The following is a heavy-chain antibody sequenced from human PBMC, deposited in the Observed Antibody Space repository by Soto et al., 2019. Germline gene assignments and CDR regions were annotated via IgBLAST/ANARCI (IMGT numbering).Heavy chain of an antibody. J-gene: IGHJ4*02. Sequence: SQNLSLSCAISGDSVSSNSAAWNWIRQSPSRGLEWLGRTYYRSKWYNDYAVSVKSRITINPDASKNQFSLQLNSVTPEDTAVDYCARASMAKGLVVVITAYFDYWGEGTLVTVSS. CDR1: GDSVSSNSAA. D-gene: IGHD3-22*01. V-gene: IGHV6-1*01. CDR3: ARASMAKGLVVVITAYFDY. CDR2: TYYRSKWYN.